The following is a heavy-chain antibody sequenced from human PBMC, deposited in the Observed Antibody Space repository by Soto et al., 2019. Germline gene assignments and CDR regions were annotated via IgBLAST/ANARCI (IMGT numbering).Heavy chain of an antibody. CDR1: GGTFSSYA. CDR3: ASSVAKYYYYGMDV. J-gene: IGHJ6*02. D-gene: IGHD5-12*01. Sequence: SLKVSCKASGGTFSSYATSWVRQAPGQGLEWMGGIIPIFGTANYAQKFQGRVTITADESTSTAYMELSSLRSEDTAVYYCASSVAKYYYYGMDVWGQGTTVTVS. CDR2: IIPIFGTA. V-gene: IGHV1-69*13.